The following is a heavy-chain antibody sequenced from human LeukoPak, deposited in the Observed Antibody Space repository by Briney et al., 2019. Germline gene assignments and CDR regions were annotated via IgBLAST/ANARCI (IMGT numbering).Heavy chain of an antibody. CDR1: GFTVSSNY. CDR2: IYSGGST. CDR3: ARAIAAAGADAFDI. D-gene: IGHD6-13*01. Sequence: EGSLRLSCAASGFTVSSNYMSWVRQAPGKGLEWVSVIYSGGSTYYADSVKGRFTISRDNSKNTLYLQMNSLRAEDTAVYYCARAIAAAGADAFDIWGQGTMVTVSS. J-gene: IGHJ3*02. V-gene: IGHV3-66*01.